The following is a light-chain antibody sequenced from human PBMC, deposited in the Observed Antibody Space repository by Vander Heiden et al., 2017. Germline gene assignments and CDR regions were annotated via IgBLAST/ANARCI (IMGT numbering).Light chain of an antibody. CDR1: ALPKQY. CDR2: KDS. CDR3: QSADSSGTYYV. J-gene: IGLJ1*01. V-gene: IGLV3-25*03. Sequence: SFELNPPPPVSVSPGQTARITCSGDALPKQYAYWYQQKPGQAPVLVIYKDSERPSGIPERFSGSSSGTTVTLTISGVQAEDEADYYCQSADSSGTYYVFGTGTKVTVL.